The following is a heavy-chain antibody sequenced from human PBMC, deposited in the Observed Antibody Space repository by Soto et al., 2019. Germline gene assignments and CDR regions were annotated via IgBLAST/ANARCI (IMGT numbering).Heavy chain of an antibody. CDR1: GFTFSSYG. D-gene: IGHD4-17*01. J-gene: IGHJ3*02. CDR3: AKDFVVTVTTGAFDI. CDR2: ISYDGSNK. Sequence: GGSLRLSCAASGFTFSSYGMHWVRQAPGKGLEWVAVISYDGSNKYYADSVKGRFTISRDNSKNTLYLQMNSLRAEDTAVYNCAKDFVVTVTTGAFDIWGQGTMVTVSS. V-gene: IGHV3-30*18.